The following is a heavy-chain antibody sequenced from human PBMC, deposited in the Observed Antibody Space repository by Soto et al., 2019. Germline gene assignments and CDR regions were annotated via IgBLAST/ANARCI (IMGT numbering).Heavy chain of an antibody. CDR2: ISGSDDST. D-gene: IGHD6-6*01. CDR1: GFTFSNYA. CDR3: AKRSSSSTFVY. V-gene: IGHV3-23*01. Sequence: VGSPSLSFAASGFTFSNYALNLVLQAPGKGLEWVSVISGSDDSTYYADSVKGRFTISRDNSKNTLYLQMNSLRAEDTAVYYCAKRSSSSTFVYWGQGNLVTVT. J-gene: IGHJ4*02.